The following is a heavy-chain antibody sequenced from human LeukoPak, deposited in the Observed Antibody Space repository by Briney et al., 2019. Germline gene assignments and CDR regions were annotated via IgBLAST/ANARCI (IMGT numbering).Heavy chain of an antibody. Sequence: PSETLSLTCAVYGGSFSGYYRSWIRQPPGKGLEWIGEINHSGSTNYNPSLKSRVTISVDTSKNQFSLKLSSVTAADTAVYYCAVGIAAAGTGWFDPWGQGTLVTVSS. CDR1: GGSFSGYY. D-gene: IGHD6-13*01. V-gene: IGHV4-34*01. CDR3: AVGIAAAGTGWFDP. J-gene: IGHJ5*02. CDR2: INHSGST.